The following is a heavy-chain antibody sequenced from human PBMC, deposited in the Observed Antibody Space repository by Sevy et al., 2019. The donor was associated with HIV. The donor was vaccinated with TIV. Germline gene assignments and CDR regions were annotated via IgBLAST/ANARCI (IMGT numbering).Heavy chain of an antibody. J-gene: IGHJ6*02. Sequence: GGSLRLSCVVSAFTFRNYWMSWVRQAPGKGLEWVANINQNGTEIYSVDSVKGRFTFSRDNTKNSVYLQMNSLRAEDTAIYYCAINSDYGMDAWGQGTTVTVSS. CDR2: INQNGTEI. D-gene: IGHD4-4*01. CDR3: AINSDYGMDA. CDR1: AFTFRNYW. V-gene: IGHV3-7*01.